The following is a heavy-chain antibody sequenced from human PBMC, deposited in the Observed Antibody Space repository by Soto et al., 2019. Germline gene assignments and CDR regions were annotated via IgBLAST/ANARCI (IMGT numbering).Heavy chain of an antibody. CDR2: IYYSGST. V-gene: IGHV4-31*03. J-gene: IGHJ6*02. CDR1: GGSISSGGYY. CDR3: ARGGERSWFCYDSSGPISTYGMDV. D-gene: IGHD3-22*01. Sequence: SETLSLTCTVSGGSISSGGYYWSWIRQHPGKGLEWIGYIYYSGSTYYNPSLKSRVTISVDTSKNQFSLKLSSVTAADTAVYYCARGGERSWFCYDSSGPISTYGMDVWGQGTTVTVSS.